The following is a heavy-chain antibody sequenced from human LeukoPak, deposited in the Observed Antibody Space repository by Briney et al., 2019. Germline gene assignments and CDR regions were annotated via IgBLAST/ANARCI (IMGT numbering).Heavy chain of an antibody. CDR2: ISGSGGST. D-gene: IGHD3-22*01. V-gene: IGHV3-23*01. J-gene: IGHJ4*02. CDR3: AKGYSGYYAMYYFDY. CDR1: GFTISSYG. Sequence: GGTLRLSCAASGFTISSYGMSWVRQAPGKGLEWVSAISGSGGSTYSSDSVKGRFTISRDNSRNTLYLQMNSLRVEDTAEYYCAKGYSGYYAMYYFDYWGQGTRVTVSS.